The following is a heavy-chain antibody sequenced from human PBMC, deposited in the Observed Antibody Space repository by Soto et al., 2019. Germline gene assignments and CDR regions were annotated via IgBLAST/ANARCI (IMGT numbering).Heavy chain of an antibody. J-gene: IGHJ4*02. CDR2: IRNEATGGTT. CDR3: TKWPANGQSNFDY. D-gene: IGHD5-12*01. Sequence: GSLRLSCTTSGFIFDDYAMTWVRQAPGKGLEFVAQIRNEATGGTTEYAASVRGRFTISRDDSKRIAYLQMNSLRAEDTAVYYCTKWPANGQSNFDYWGQGTLVTVSS. V-gene: IGHV3-49*04. CDR1: GFIFDDYA.